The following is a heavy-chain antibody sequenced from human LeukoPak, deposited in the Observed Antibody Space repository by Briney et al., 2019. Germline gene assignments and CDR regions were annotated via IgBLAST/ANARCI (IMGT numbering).Heavy chain of an antibody. Sequence: PSETLSLTCPVSGGSISSSSYYWGWIRQPPGKGLEWIGSIYYSGSTYYNPSLKSRVTISVDTSKNQFSLKLSSVTAADTAVYYCARFTYYYDSSGYVGDAFDIWGQGTMVTVSS. CDR2: IYYSGST. D-gene: IGHD3-22*01. CDR1: GGSISSSSYY. CDR3: ARFTYYYDSSGYVGDAFDI. V-gene: IGHV4-39*07. J-gene: IGHJ3*02.